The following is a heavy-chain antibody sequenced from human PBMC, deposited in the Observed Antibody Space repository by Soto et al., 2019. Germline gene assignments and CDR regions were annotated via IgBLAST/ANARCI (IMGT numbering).Heavy chain of an antibody. V-gene: IGHV3-30-3*01. Sequence: QVQLVESGGGVVQPGRSLRLSCAASGFTLSSYAMHWVRQAPGKGLEWVAVISYDGSNKYYADSVKGRFPISRANSKNALNMQMTSLRAEETAVYYCARDRSFYSSGWDFGYWGQGNLVTVSS. CDR3: ARDRSFYSSGWDFGY. J-gene: IGHJ4*02. CDR1: GFTLSSYA. D-gene: IGHD6-19*01. CDR2: ISYDGSNK.